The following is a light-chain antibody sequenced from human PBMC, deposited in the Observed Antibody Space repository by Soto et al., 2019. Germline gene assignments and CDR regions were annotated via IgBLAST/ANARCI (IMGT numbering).Light chain of an antibody. Sequence: EIVLTQSPGTLSLSPGERATLSCRASQSLSSSLLAWYQQKPGQAPRLLIYDASSRATGIPDRFSGSGSGTEFTLTISRLEPEDSAVYYCHQYATSPGTFGQGTKVDNK. CDR1: QSLSSSL. V-gene: IGKV3-20*01. J-gene: IGKJ1*01. CDR2: DAS. CDR3: HQYATSPGT.